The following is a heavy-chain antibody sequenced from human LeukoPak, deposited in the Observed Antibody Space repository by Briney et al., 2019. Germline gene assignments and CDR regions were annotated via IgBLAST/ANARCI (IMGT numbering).Heavy chain of an antibody. CDR1: GYTFTSYG. CDR3: ARDRVYDFWSGYGPDY. Sequence: GASVKVSCKASGYTFTSYGISWVRQAPGQGLEWMGWISAYNGNTNYAQKLQGRVTMTTDTSTSTAYMELRSLRSDDTAVYYCARDRVYDFWSGYGPDYWGQGTLVTVSS. D-gene: IGHD3-3*01. V-gene: IGHV1-18*01. J-gene: IGHJ4*02. CDR2: ISAYNGNT.